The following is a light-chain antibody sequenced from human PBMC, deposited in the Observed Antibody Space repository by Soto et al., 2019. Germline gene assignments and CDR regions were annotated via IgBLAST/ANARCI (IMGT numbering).Light chain of an antibody. V-gene: IGKV3-20*01. CDR1: QSVSSSY. CDR2: GAS. CDR3: QQYGSSPGVT. Sequence: ETVLTQSPGSLSLSPGERATLSCRASQSVSSSYLAWYQQKPGQAPRLLIYGASSRATGIPDRFSGSGSGTDFTLTISRLEPEDFAVYYCQQYGSSPGVTFGPGTKVDIK. J-gene: IGKJ3*01.